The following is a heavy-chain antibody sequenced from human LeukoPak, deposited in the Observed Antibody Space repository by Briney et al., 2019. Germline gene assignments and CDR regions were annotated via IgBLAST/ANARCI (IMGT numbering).Heavy chain of an antibody. CDR3: TREAYYYDSSGYYYGDY. Sequence: GGSLRLSCAASGFTFSSYWMNWVRQAPGKGLEWVGFIRSKAYGGTTEYAASVKGRFTISRDDSKSIAYLQMNSLKTEDTAVYYCTREAYYYDSSGYYYGDYWGQGTLVTVSS. CDR1: GFTFSSYW. CDR2: IRSKAYGGTT. D-gene: IGHD3-22*01. J-gene: IGHJ4*02. V-gene: IGHV3-49*04.